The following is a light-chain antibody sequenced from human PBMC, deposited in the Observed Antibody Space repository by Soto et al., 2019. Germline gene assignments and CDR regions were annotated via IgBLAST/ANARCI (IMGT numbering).Light chain of an antibody. Sequence: EIVMTQSPATLSVSPGERATLSCRASQSSVSSNLAWYQQKPGQAPRLLIYGASTRASGVPARFSGSASGTEFTLTISSLQSEDFAVYYCKQYNNWPWTFGQGTKVDIK. CDR1: QSSVSSN. CDR3: KQYNNWPWT. J-gene: IGKJ1*01. V-gene: IGKV3-15*01. CDR2: GAS.